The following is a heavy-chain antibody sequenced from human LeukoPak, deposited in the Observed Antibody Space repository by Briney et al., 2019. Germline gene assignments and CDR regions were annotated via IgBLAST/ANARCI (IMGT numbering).Heavy chain of an antibody. CDR1: GFTFSSYS. CDR3: ARDDAPRWFDP. V-gene: IGHV3-21*01. CDR2: INSSSSYL. Sequence: GGSLRLSCAASGFTFSSYSMNWVRQAPRKGLEWVSSINSSSSYLYYADLVKGRFTISRNNAKNSLYLQMNRLRAEDTAVYYCARDDAPRWFDPWGQGTLVTVS. J-gene: IGHJ5*02.